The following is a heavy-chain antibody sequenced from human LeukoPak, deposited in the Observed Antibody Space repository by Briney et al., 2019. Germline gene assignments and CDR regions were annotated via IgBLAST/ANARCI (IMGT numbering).Heavy chain of an antibody. CDR3: AKGGYNWNYRWFDP. Sequence: PGGSLRLSCAASGFTFSSYAVSWVRQAPGKGLEWVSAISGSGGSTYYADSVKGRFTISRDNSKNTLYLQMNSLRAEDTAVYYCAKGGYNWNYRWFDPWGQGTLVTVSS. V-gene: IGHV3-23*01. CDR1: GFTFSSYA. J-gene: IGHJ5*02. CDR2: ISGSGGST. D-gene: IGHD1-7*01.